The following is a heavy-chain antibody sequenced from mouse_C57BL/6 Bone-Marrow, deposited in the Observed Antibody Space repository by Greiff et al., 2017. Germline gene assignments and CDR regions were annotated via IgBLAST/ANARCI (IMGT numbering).Heavy chain of an antibody. CDR2: IHWDDDK. V-gene: IGHV8-12*01. J-gene: IGHJ1*03. CDR3: ALYYYGRPWYFDV. CDR1: GFSLSTSGMG. Sequence: QVQLKQSGPGILQSSQTLSLTCSFSGFSLSTSGMGVSWIRQPSGKGLEWLAHIHWDDDKRYNPSLKSRLTIPKDTSRNQVFLKITSVDTADTATYYYALYYYGRPWYFDVWGTGTTVTVSS. D-gene: IGHD1-1*01.